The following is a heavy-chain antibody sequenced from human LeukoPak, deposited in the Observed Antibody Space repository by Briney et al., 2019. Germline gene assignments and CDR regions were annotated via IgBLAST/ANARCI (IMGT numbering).Heavy chain of an antibody. CDR3: ATNSYVDYVSFDI. Sequence: PGGSLTLSCVVSGFTFSRYWMHWVRQTPGKGLVWVSRIKGDGNSLSYAASVEGRFTISRDNAKNTLYLQMNSLRAEDTAVYYCATNSYVDYVSFDIWGQGTMVTVSS. CDR1: GFTFSRYW. J-gene: IGHJ3*02. D-gene: IGHD4-17*01. CDR2: IKGDGNSL. V-gene: IGHV3-74*01.